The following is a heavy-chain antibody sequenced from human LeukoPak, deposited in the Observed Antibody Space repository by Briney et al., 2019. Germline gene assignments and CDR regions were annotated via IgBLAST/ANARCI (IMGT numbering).Heavy chain of an antibody. CDR2: IIPIFGTA. Sequence: SVKVSCKASGGTFSSYAISWVRQAPGQGLEWMGRIIPIFGTANYAQKFQGRVTITTDEPTSTAYMELSSLRSEDTAVYYCARDTRGVGWAYYYMDVWGKGTTVTVSS. J-gene: IGHJ6*03. CDR3: ARDTRGVGWAYYYMDV. CDR1: GGTFSSYA. V-gene: IGHV1-69*05. D-gene: IGHD3-3*01.